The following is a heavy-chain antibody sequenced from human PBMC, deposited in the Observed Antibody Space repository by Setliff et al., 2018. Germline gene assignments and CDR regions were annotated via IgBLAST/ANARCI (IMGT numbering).Heavy chain of an antibody. D-gene: IGHD1-1*01. Sequence: PSETLSLTCTVSGFSINSGTHFWGWIRQPPGKVLEWIGRIHYSGNTYYNASLKSRVIISVDTAQNQFSLSLSSVTAADTAVYYCARTGTYRYFDYWGQGTLVTVSS. CDR2: IHYSGNT. J-gene: IGHJ4*02. CDR3: ARTGTYRYFDY. V-gene: IGHV4-39*01. CDR1: GFSINSGTHF.